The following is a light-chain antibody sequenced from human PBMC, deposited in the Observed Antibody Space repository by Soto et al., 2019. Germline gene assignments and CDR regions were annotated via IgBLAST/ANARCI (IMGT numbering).Light chain of an antibody. CDR3: QQRSDWPPT. CDR1: QTVGSY. CDR2: DTS. Sequence: ILLTPSPATLSLSPGEIATLSCRASQTVGSYLAWFRQIPGQAPRLLIYDTSIRATGIPARFSGSGSGTDFTLTISSLEAEDFAIYYCQQRSDWPPTFGQGTKVDIK. V-gene: IGKV3-11*01. J-gene: IGKJ1*01.